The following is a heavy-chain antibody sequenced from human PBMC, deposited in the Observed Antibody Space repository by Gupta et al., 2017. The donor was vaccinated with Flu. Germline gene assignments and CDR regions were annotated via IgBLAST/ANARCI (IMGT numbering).Heavy chain of an antibody. J-gene: IGHJ4*02. CDR2: IKYDGSEK. D-gene: IGHD7-27*01. V-gene: IGHV3-7*01. Sequence: EVQLVESGGGLVQPGGSLRLSCAASGFTFSSSWMTWVRQAPGKGLEWVANIKYDGSEKYYVDTVKGRFTISRDNAKSSLYRQMNSLRLEDTAVYYCASDLNWGSASWGQGTLVIVSS. CDR1: GFTFSSSW. CDR3: ASDLNWGSAS.